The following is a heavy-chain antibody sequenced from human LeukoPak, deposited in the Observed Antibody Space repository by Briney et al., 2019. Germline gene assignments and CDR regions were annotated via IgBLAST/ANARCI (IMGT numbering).Heavy chain of an antibody. J-gene: IGHJ4*02. V-gene: IGHV1-2*02. CDR1: GYTFTGYY. Sequence: ASVKVSCKASGYTFTGYYMHWVRQAPGQGLEWMGWINPNSGGTNYAQKFQGRVTMTRDTSISTAYMELRSLRSDDTAVYYCARTGGERTWLRPSFDYWGQGTLVTVSS. CDR2: INPNSGGT. CDR3: ARTGGERTWLRPSFDY. D-gene: IGHD5-12*01.